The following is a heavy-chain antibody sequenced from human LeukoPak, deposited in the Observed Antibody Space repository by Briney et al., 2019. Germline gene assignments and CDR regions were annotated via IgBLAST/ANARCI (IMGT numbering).Heavy chain of an antibody. V-gene: IGHV4-59*01. CDR1: GGSISSYY. Sequence: SETLSLTCTVSGGSISSYYWSWIRQPPGKGLEWIGYIYYSGSTNYNPSLKSRVTISVDTSKNQFSLKLSSVTAADTAVYYCARVRYGNDVFDIWGQGTMVTVSS. CDR3: ARVRYGNDVFDI. J-gene: IGHJ3*02. CDR2: IYYSGST. D-gene: IGHD3-9*01.